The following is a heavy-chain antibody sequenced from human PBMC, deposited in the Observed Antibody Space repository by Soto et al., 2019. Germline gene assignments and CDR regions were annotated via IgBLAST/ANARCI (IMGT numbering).Heavy chain of an antibody. CDR1: GASVSSGSFY. Sequence: PSETLSLTCTVSGASVSSGSFYWSWIRQPPGKGLEWVGYIYYTGSTSYSPSLRNRVTISVDTSKNQFSLELSSVTAADTALYYCVSYGSGTYYSGYSFDFWSQGSLVTVSS. CDR2: IYYTGST. V-gene: IGHV4-61*01. CDR3: VSYGSGTYYSGYSFDF. J-gene: IGHJ4*02. D-gene: IGHD3-10*01.